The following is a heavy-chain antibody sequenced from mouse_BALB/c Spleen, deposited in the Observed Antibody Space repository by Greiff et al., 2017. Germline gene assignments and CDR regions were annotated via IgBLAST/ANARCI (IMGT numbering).Heavy chain of an antibody. CDR2: ISDGGSYT. V-gene: IGHV5-4*02. D-gene: IGHD1-1*01. J-gene: IGHJ3*01. CDR1: GFTFSDYY. CDR3: ARDSSYYYGSSYVAY. Sequence: EVKLVESGGGLVKPGGSLKLSCAASGFTFSDYYMYWVRQTPEKRLEWVATISDGGSYTYYPDSVKGRFTISRDNAKNNLYLQMSSLKSEDTAMYYCARDSSYYYGSSYVAYGGQGTLVTVSA.